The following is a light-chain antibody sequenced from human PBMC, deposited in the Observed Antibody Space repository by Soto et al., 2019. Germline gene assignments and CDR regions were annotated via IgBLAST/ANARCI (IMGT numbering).Light chain of an antibody. Sequence: QSVLTQPPSASGSLGQSVTISCTGTSSDIGTYDYVSWYQQHPGRAPKLIIFEVSKRPLGVPDRFSGSKSGTTASLIVSGLQPDDEAEYPGTSYTGDDFTVVFGTGTKGTVL. CDR3: TSYTGDDFTVV. V-gene: IGLV2-8*01. J-gene: IGLJ1*01. CDR1: SSDIGTYDY. CDR2: EVS.